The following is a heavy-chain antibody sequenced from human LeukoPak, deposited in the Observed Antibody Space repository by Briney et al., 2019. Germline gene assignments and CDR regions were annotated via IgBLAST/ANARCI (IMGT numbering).Heavy chain of an antibody. J-gene: IGHJ6*03. CDR3: ARGGGGYYYYYYMDV. Sequence: TPSETLSLTCAVYGGSFSGYYWSWIRQPPGKGLEWIGEINHSGSTNYNPSLRSRVTISVDTSKNQFSLKLSSVTAADTAVYYCARGGGGYYYYYYMDVWGKGITVTVSS. CDR1: GGSFSGYY. CDR2: INHSGST. V-gene: IGHV4-34*01.